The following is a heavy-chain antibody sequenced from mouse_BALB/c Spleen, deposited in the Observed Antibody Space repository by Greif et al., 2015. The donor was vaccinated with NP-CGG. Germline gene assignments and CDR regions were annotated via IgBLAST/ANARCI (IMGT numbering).Heavy chain of an antibody. V-gene: IGHV2-9*02. Sequence: QVQLKESGPGLVAPSQSLSIACTVSGFSLTSYGVHWVRQPPGKGLEWLGVIWAGGSTNYNSALMSRLSISKDNSKSXVFLKMNSQQTDDTAMYYCARDPDYGNLAWFAYWGQGTLVTVSA. J-gene: IGHJ3*01. CDR2: IWAGGST. D-gene: IGHD2-1*01. CDR3: ARDPDYGNLAWFAY. CDR1: GFSLTSYG.